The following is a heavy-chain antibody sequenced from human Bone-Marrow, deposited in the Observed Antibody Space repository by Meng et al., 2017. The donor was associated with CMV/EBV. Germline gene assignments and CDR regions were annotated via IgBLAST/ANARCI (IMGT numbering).Heavy chain of an antibody. J-gene: IGHJ4*02. V-gene: IGHV3-23*01. Sequence: GESLKISCAASGFTFSSYAMSWVRQAPGKGLEWVSAISGSGGSTYYADSVKGRFTISRDNSKNTLYLQMNSLRAEDTAVYYCAKGPSGGYCSSTSCDDYCGQGTLVTVSS. CDR2: ISGSGGST. D-gene: IGHD2-2*03. CDR3: AKGPSGGYCSSTSCDDY. CDR1: GFTFSSYA.